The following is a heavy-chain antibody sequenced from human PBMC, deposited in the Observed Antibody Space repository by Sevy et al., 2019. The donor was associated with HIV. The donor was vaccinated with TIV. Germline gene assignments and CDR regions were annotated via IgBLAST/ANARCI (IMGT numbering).Heavy chain of an antibody. CDR3: ARGRAPDNGRYYFDS. D-gene: IGHD1-26*01. CDR1: GYIFGIYD. V-gene: IGHV1-18*01. Sequence: ASVKVSCKASGYIFGIYDISWVRQAPGQGLEWMGWITPDSGDRNYAQKLQGRVTMTTDTSTRTSYMELRSLTSDDAGIYYCARGRAPDNGRYYFDSWAQRTVVTVSS. CDR2: ITPDSGDR. J-gene: IGHJ4*02.